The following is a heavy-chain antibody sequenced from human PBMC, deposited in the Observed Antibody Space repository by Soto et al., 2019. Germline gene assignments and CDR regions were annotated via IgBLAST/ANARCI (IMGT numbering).Heavy chain of an antibody. CDR1: GGSFSGYY. CDR3: ARSSRITGTSDY. D-gene: IGHD1-7*01. J-gene: IGHJ4*02. V-gene: IGHV4-34*01. Sequence: PSETLSLTCAVYGGSFSGYYWSWIRQPPGKGLEWIGEINHSGSTNYNPSLKSRVTISVDTSKNQFSLKLSSVTAADTAVCYCARSSRITGTSDYWGQGTLVTVSS. CDR2: INHSGST.